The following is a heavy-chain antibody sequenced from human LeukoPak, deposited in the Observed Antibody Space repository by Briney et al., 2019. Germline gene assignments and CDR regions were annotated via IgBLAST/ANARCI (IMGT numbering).Heavy chain of an antibody. CDR3: AKGRYYDSRAYYSLDYFDY. V-gene: IGHV3-30*18. D-gene: IGHD3-22*01. Sequence: GGSLRVSCAASGFTFSNYAMSGVRXAPGKXLEWVAVMSYDGSNKDYADSVKGRFTISRDNSKNTLYLQLNSLRAEDTAVYYCAKGRYYDSRAYYSLDYFDYWGKGAIVTSSS. J-gene: IGHJ4*02. CDR1: GFTFSNYA. CDR2: MSYDGSNK.